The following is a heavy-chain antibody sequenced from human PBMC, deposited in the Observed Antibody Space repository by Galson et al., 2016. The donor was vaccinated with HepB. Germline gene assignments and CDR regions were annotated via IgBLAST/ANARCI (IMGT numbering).Heavy chain of an antibody. CDR3: ARPRYWGGDPFDI. Sequence: QSGAEVKKPGESLRISCQGSGDTFSNFWIGWVRQMPGKGLEWMGMIYVHDSQTRYSPSFLGQVTISVDTSINTAYLQWTSLKDSDTAIYFCARPRYWGGDPFDIWGQGTRVTVSS. J-gene: IGHJ3*02. CDR1: GDTFSNFW. D-gene: IGHD7-27*01. V-gene: IGHV5-51*03. CDR2: IYVHDSQT.